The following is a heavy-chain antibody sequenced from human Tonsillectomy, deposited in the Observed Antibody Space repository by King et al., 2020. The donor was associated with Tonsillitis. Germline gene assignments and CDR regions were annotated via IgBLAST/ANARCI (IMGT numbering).Heavy chain of an antibody. V-gene: IGHV5-51*03. CDR2: IYPGETDT. J-gene: IGHJ6*03. CDR3: ARGSNYYYYYMDV. D-gene: IGHD3-10*01. Sequence: VQLVESGAEVKKPGESLTISCKGSGYSFTSYWIGWVRQMPGKGLEWMGIIYPGETDTKYSPSFQGQVTISADKSISTAYLQWSSLKASDTAKYYCARGSNYYYYYMDVWGKGTTVTVSS. CDR1: GYSFTSYW.